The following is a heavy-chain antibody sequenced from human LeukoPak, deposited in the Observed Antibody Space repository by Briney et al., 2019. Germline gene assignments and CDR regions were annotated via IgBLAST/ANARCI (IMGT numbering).Heavy chain of an antibody. CDR3: ARLGNSSGWIPDAFDI. CDR1: GYSFTSYW. Sequence: GESLKISCKGSGYSFTSYWIGWVRQMPGKGLEWMGIIYPSDSETRYSPSFQGQVTISADMSISIAFLQWSSLKASDTAMYYCARLGNSSGWIPDAFDIWGQGTMVTVSS. J-gene: IGHJ3*02. D-gene: IGHD6-19*01. V-gene: IGHV5-51*01. CDR2: IYPSDSET.